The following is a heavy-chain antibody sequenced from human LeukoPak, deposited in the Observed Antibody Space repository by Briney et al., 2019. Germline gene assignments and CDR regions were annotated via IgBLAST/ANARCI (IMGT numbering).Heavy chain of an antibody. D-gene: IGHD2-2*01. CDR2: ISYDGSNK. V-gene: IGHV3-30-3*01. Sequence: GGSLRLSCAASGFAFSSYAMHWVRQAPGKRLEWVAVISYDGSNKYYADSVKGRFTISRDNSKNTLYLQMNSLRAEDTAVYYCARGRQYQLHDYWGQGTLVTVSS. J-gene: IGHJ4*02. CDR1: GFAFSSYA. CDR3: ARGRQYQLHDY.